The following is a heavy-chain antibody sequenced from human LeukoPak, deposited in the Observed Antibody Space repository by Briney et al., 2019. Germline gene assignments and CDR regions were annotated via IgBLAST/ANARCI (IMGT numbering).Heavy chain of an antibody. V-gene: IGHV3-21*01. J-gene: IGHJ4*02. CDR1: GFTFSRYS. Sequence: KPGGSLRLSCAVSGFTFSRYSMNWVRQAPGKGLEWVSSISNIGTSIYYADSVKGRFTISRDNAKNSLYLQMDSLRAEDTAVYYCAPEDTAMVEHLDFDYWGQGTLVTVSS. D-gene: IGHD5-18*01. CDR2: ISNIGTSI. CDR3: APEDTAMVEHLDFDY.